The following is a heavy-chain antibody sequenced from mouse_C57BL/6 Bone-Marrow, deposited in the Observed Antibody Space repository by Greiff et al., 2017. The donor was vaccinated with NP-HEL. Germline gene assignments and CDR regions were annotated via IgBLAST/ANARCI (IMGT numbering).Heavy chain of an antibody. Sequence: VQLQQSGPELVKPGASVKISCKASGYAFSSSWMNWVKQRPGKGLEWIGRIYPGDGDTNYNGKFKGKATLTADKSSSTAHMQLSSLTSEDSAVYFCARKGIYYGYDDWYFDVWGTGTTVTVSS. J-gene: IGHJ1*03. V-gene: IGHV1-82*01. CDR1: GYAFSSSW. CDR3: ARKGIYYGYDDWYFDV. D-gene: IGHD2-2*01. CDR2: IYPGDGDT.